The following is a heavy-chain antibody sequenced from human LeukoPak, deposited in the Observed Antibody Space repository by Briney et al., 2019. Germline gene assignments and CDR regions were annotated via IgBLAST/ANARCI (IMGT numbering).Heavy chain of an antibody. J-gene: IGHJ5*02. CDR2: INPNSGGT. V-gene: IGHV1-2*02. Sequence: ASVKVSCKASGYTFTGYYMHWVRQAPRQGLEWMGWINPNSGGTNYAQKFQGRVTMTRDTSISTAYMELSRLRSDDTAVYYCARGMWELRGSWFDPWGQGTLVTVSS. D-gene: IGHD1-26*01. CDR3: ARGMWELRGSWFDP. CDR1: GYTFTGYY.